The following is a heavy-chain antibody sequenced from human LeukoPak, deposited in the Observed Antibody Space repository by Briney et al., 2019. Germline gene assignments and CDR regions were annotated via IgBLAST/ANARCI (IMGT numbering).Heavy chain of an antibody. CDR2: ISGSGGST. CDR1: GFTFSSYA. V-gene: IGHV3-23*01. CDR3: AKSVNYYDSSGYYPFSYYYYYMDV. D-gene: IGHD3-22*01. Sequence: GGSLRLSCAASGFTFSSYAMSWVRQAPGKGLEWVSAISGSGGSTYYADSVKGRFTISRDNSKNTLYLQMNSLRAEDTAVYYCAKSVNYYDSSGYYPFSYYYYYMDVWGKGTTVTVSS. J-gene: IGHJ6*03.